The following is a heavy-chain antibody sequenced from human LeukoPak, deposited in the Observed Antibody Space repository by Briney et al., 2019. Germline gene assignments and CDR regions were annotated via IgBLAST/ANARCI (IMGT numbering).Heavy chain of an antibody. J-gene: IGHJ4*02. CDR2: INHSGST. Sequence: PSETLSLTCAVYGGSFSGYYWIWIRQPPGKGLEWIGEINHSGSTNYNPSLKSRVTISVDTSKNQFSLKLSSVTAADTAVYYCARPRYWGQGTLVTVSS. CDR3: ARPRY. V-gene: IGHV4-34*01. CDR1: GGSFSGYY.